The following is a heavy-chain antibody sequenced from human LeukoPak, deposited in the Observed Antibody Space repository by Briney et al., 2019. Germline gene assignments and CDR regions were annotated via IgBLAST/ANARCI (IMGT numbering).Heavy chain of an antibody. CDR1: GFTFSDYY. V-gene: IGHV3-11*01. CDR2: ISSRGSTI. Sequence: GSLRLSCAASGFTFSDYYMSWIRQAPGKGLEWVSYISSRGSTIYYADSVKGRFTISRDNAKNSLYLQMNSLRAEDTAVYYCASGVAVAGYYFDYWGQGTLVTVSS. J-gene: IGHJ4*02. D-gene: IGHD6-19*01. CDR3: ASGVAVAGYYFDY.